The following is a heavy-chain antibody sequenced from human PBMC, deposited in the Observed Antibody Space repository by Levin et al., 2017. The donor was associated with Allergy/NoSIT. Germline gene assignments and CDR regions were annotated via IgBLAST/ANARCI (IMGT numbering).Heavy chain of an antibody. CDR3: ARGPIAAAAPWYRDV. D-gene: IGHD6-13*01. V-gene: IGHV1-69*13. J-gene: IGHJ6*03. Sequence: SVKVSCKASGGSLNNFVINWVRQAPGQGLEWMGSIIPISGPAYYAQKFQGRVTIIADDSTPTAFMELSSLKSEDTAVYFFARGPIAAAAPWYRDVWGEGTTVTVS. CDR1: GGSLNNFV. CDR2: IIPISGPA.